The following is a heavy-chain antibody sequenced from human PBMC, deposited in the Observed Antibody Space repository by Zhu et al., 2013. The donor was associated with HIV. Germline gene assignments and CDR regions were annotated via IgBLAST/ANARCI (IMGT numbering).Heavy chain of an antibody. D-gene: IGHD3-10*01. J-gene: IGHJ4*02. CDR1: GFTFSSYG. CDR2: ISYDGSNK. CDR3: AKDFSLYYGSGPFDY. V-gene: IGHV3-30*18. Sequence: VQLVESGGGVVQPGRSLRLSCAASGFTFSSYGMHWVRQAPGKGLEWVAVISYDGSNKYYADSVKGRFTISRDNSKNTLYLQMNSLRAEDTAVYYCAKDFSLYYGSGPFDYWGQGTLVTVSS.